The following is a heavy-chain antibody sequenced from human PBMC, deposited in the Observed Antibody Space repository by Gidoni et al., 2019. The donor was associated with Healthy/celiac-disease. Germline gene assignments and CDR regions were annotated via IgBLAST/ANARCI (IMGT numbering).Heavy chain of an antibody. CDR2: ISGSGGSI. J-gene: IGHJ6*04. D-gene: IGHD6-6*01. CDR3: AKVRPEYRSSRRYDGMDV. CDR1: GFTFSSYA. V-gene: IGHV3-23*01. Sequence: EVQLLESWGGLVQPGGSLSLSCAASGFTFSSYALSWVRQAHVKGLGWGTDISGSGGSIYYADSVKGWFTISREKSKNTLYLQMNSLRAEDTAGYYCAKVRPEYRSSRRYDGMDVWGKGTTVTVSS.